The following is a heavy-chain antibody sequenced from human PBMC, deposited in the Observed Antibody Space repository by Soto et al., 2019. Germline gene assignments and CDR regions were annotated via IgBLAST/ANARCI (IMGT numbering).Heavy chain of an antibody. D-gene: IGHD3-16*01. Sequence: WGSLSLSCAASGFTFISYAMSWVRQAPGKGLEWVSAISGSGGSTYYADSVKGRFTISRDNSKNTLYLQMNSLRAEDTVVYYCAKDRIMISWGQGTMVTVSS. J-gene: IGHJ3*01. CDR1: GFTFISYA. CDR3: AKDRIMIS. CDR2: ISGSGGST. V-gene: IGHV3-23*01.